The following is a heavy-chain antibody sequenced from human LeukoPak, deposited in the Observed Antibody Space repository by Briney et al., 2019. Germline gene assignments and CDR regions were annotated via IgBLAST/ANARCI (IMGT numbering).Heavy chain of an antibody. Sequence: SSETLSLTCTVSGGSISSYYWSWIRQPPGKGLEWIGYIYYSGSTNYNPSLKSRVTISVDTSKNQFSLKPSPVTAADTAVYYCARDSSEVAIGAFDIWGQGTMVTVSS. CDR2: IYYSGST. V-gene: IGHV4-59*12. CDR1: GGSISSYY. CDR3: ARDSSEVAIGAFDI. J-gene: IGHJ3*02. D-gene: IGHD5-24*01.